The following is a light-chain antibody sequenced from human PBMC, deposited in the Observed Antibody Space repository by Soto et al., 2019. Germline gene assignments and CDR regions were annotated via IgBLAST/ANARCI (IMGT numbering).Light chain of an antibody. Sequence: QSALTQPASVSGSPGQSITISCTGTSSDVGFYNYVSWYQQHPGKAPKLMIYDVTNRPSGVSNRFSGSRSGNTASLTISGLQVEDEADYYCSSYTGSSTLVVFGGGTQLTVL. V-gene: IGLV2-14*01. CDR3: SSYTGSSTLVV. CDR2: DVT. CDR1: SSDVGFYNY. J-gene: IGLJ2*01.